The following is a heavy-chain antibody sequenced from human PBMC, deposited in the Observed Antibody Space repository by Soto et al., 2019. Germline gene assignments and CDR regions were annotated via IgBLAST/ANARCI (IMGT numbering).Heavy chain of an antibody. CDR3: ARHHGPTTSENWFDP. CDR1: GYTFFTYD. CDR2: ISTYSGDT. Sequence: ASVKVSCKASGYTFFTYDISWVRQAPGQGLEWMGWISTYSGDTKYAQKFQGRVTMTTDTSTTTAYLELRSLRSDDTAVYYCARHHGPTTSENWFDPWGQGTLVTV. J-gene: IGHJ5*02. V-gene: IGHV1-18*01. D-gene: IGHD5-12*01.